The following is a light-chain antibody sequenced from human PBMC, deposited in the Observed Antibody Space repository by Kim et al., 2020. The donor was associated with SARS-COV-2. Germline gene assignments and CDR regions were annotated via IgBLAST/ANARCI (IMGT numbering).Light chain of an antibody. Sequence: WTTISFTRTSRNLSSFNYIYWYQQHPVKAPKLMIYAFSNPPSGVSNRFSGSESGNAASLTISRLQAEDEADYYCSSYTRGSTNYVFGTGTKVNVL. CDR2: AFS. CDR1: SRNLSSFNY. CDR3: SSYTRGSTNYV. J-gene: IGLJ1*01. V-gene: IGLV2-14*03.